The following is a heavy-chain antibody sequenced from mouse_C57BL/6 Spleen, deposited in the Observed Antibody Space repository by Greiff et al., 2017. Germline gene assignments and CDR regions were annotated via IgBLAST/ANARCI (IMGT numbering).Heavy chain of an antibody. D-gene: IGHD1-1*02. J-gene: IGHJ2*01. V-gene: IGHV1-19*01. CDR3: ARPLYGGCSYYCNY. CDR2: INPYNGGT. CDR1: GYTFTDYY. Sequence: EVQLQQSGPVLVKPGASVKMSCKASGYTFTDYYMNWVKQSPGKSLEWIGGINPYNGGTSYNQKFKGKATLTVDQSSRAAYMELNSLTSEDSAVYYCARPLYGGCSYYCNYWGQGTTLTVSS.